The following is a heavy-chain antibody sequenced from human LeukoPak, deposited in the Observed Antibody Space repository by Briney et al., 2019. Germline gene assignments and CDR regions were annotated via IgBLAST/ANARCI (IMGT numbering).Heavy chain of an antibody. CDR3: ARGVYIAAAQYGY. CDR1: GGSISNYY. D-gene: IGHD6-13*01. J-gene: IGHJ4*02. Sequence: SETLSLTCTVSGGSISNYYWSWIRQPPGKGLEWIGYIYYSGTTNYSPSLKSRVTISVDTSKNQFSLKLNSVTAADTAVYYCARGVYIAAAQYGYWGQGTLVTVSS. V-gene: IGHV4-59*01. CDR2: IYYSGTT.